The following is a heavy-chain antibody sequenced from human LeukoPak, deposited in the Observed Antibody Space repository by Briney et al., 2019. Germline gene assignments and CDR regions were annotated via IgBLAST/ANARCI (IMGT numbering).Heavy chain of an antibody. J-gene: IGHJ6*02. CDR1: GFTFSSYW. D-gene: IGHD2-2*01. V-gene: IGHV3-7*01. CDR2: IKQDGSEK. Sequence: PGGSLRLSCAASGFTFSSYWMSWVRQAPGKGLEWVANIKQDGSEKYYVDSVKGRFTISRDNAKNSLYLQMNSLRAEDTAVYYCARDIVVVPAASRYYYGMDVWGQGTTVTVSS. CDR3: ARDIVVVPAASRYYYGMDV.